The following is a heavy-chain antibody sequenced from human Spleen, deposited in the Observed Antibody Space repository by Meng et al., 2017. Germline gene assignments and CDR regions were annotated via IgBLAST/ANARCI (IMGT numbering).Heavy chain of an antibody. V-gene: IGHV4-4*02. CDR3: ARVVPAANPAWFDP. D-gene: IGHD2-2*01. J-gene: IGHJ5*02. Sequence: VKLKQSGAGLFKPSGTLSLNCVVSGVSISSSNWWSWVRQPPGKGLEWIGEIYHSGSTNYNPSLKSRVTISVAKSKNQFSLKLSSVTAADTAVYYCARVVPAANPAWFDPWGQGTLVTVSS. CDR1: GVSISSSNW. CDR2: IYHSGST.